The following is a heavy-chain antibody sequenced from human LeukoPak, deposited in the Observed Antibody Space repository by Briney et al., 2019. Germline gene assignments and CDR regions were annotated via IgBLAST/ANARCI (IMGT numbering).Heavy chain of an antibody. J-gene: IGHJ5*02. V-gene: IGHV4-39*01. CDR2: IYYSGST. Sequence: SATLSLTCTVSGGSISSSSYYWGWISQPPGKGLEWIGSIYYSGSTYYNPSLKSRVTIPVDTSKNQFSLKLSSVTAADTAVYYCARHLGGDYYDSSAIPWFDPWGQGTLVTVSS. D-gene: IGHD3-22*01. CDR3: ARHLGGDYYDSSAIPWFDP. CDR1: GGSISSSSYY.